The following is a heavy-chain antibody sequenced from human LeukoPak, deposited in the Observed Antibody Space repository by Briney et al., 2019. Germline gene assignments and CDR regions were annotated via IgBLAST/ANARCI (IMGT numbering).Heavy chain of an antibody. V-gene: IGHV4-59*01. J-gene: IGHJ5*02. CDR2: IYYSGST. D-gene: IGHD6-6*01. CDR1: GGSISSYY. Sequence: QPSETLSLTCTVSGGSISSYYWSWIRQPPGKGLEWIGYIYYSGSTNYNPSLKSRVTISVDTSKNQFSLKLSSVTAADTAVYYCARDVYNWGSSSGFWFDPWGQGTLVTVSS. CDR3: ARDVYNWGSSSGFWFDP.